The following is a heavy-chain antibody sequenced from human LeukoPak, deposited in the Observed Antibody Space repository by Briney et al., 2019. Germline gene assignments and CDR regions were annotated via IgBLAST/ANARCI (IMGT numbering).Heavy chain of an antibody. Sequence: PGGSLRLSCAASGFTFSSYCMSWVRQAPGKGLEWVANIKQDGSEKYYVDSVKGRFTISRDNAKNSLYLQMNSLRAEDTAVYYCARGVQLWLPYFDYWGQGTLVTVSS. V-gene: IGHV3-7*01. CDR3: ARGVQLWLPYFDY. CDR1: GFTFSSYC. CDR2: IKQDGSEK. J-gene: IGHJ4*02. D-gene: IGHD5-18*01.